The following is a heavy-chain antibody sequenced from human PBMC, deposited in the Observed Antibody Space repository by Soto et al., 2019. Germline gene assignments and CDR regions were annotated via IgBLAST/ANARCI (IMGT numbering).Heavy chain of an antibody. D-gene: IGHD5-12*01. Sequence: SETLSLTCTVSGGSISSYYWSWIRQPPGKGLEWIGYIYYSGSTNYNPSLKSRVTISVDTSKNQFSLKLSSVTAADTAVYYCARHSGYDNGYYYYYYMDVWGKGTTVTVSS. V-gene: IGHV4-59*08. CDR3: ARHSGYDNGYYYYYYMDV. CDR2: IYYSGST. CDR1: GGSISSYY. J-gene: IGHJ6*03.